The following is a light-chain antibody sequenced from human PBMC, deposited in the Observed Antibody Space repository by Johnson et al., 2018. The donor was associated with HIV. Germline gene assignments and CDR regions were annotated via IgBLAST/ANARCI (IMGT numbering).Light chain of an antibody. Sequence: QSVLTQPPSVSAAAGQKVTISCSGSSSNIESNSVSWYQQFPGTAPKVLIYENNKRPSGIPDRFSGSKSGTSATLVITGLPTGDEADYYCGTWDSSLRSGFFGTGTKVTVL. J-gene: IGLJ1*01. CDR3: GTWDSSLRSGF. CDR2: ENN. V-gene: IGLV1-51*02. CDR1: SSNIESNS.